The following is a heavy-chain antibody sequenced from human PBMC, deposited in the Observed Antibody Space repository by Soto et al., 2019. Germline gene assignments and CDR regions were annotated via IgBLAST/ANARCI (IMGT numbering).Heavy chain of an antibody. CDR3: ARLALRYSDNSAMFVP. Sequence: PSETLCLTGTVSDAAIHSYHRSWIRQPPGKGMEWIGYISDSGNTKYNPSLKSRVTISFYTSRTQFSLKLTSATAADTAVYYCARLALRYSDNSAMFVPWGQGTLVTV. CDR1: DAAIHSYH. J-gene: IGHJ5*01. V-gene: IGHV4-59*01. D-gene: IGHD3-22*01. CDR2: ISDSGNT.